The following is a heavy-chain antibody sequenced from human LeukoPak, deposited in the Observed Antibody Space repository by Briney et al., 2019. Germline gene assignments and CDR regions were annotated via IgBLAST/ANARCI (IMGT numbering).Heavy chain of an antibody. Sequence: GGSLRLSCAASGFIFSSYSMNWVRQAPGKGLEWVSYISSSSSTIYYADSVKGRFTISRDNAKNSLYLQMNSLGVEDTAVYYCARYFGDPQGMDVWGQGTTVTVSS. D-gene: IGHD3-10*01. V-gene: IGHV3-48*01. CDR1: GFIFSSYS. CDR2: ISSSSSTI. CDR3: ARYFGDPQGMDV. J-gene: IGHJ6*02.